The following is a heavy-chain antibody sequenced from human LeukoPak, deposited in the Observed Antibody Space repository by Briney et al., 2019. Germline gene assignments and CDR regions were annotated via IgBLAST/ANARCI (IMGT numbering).Heavy chain of an antibody. Sequence: GGSLRLSCAASGFTFSSYAMSWVRQAPGKGLEWVSAISGSGGGTYYADSVKGRFTISRDNSKNTLYLQMNSLRAEDTAVYYCAKMAQGIAVAGNDAFDIWGQGTMVTVSS. J-gene: IGHJ3*02. D-gene: IGHD6-19*01. CDR2: ISGSGGGT. V-gene: IGHV3-23*01. CDR1: GFTFSSYA. CDR3: AKMAQGIAVAGNDAFDI.